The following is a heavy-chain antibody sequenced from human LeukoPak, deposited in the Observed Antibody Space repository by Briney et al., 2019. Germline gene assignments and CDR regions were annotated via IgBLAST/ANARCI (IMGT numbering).Heavy chain of an antibody. V-gene: IGHV3-21*01. J-gene: IGHJ4*02. D-gene: IGHD1-26*01. Sequence: GGSLRLSCTTSGFSFSSYSMNWVRQAPGQGLEWVSSISGINSGSSYIYYADSVKGRFTISRDNAKNSLYLQMHNLRAEDTAVYYCVRDLGGRSGHWGQGTLVTVSS. CDR3: VRDLGGRSGH. CDR1: GFSFSSYS. CDR2: ISGINSGSSYI.